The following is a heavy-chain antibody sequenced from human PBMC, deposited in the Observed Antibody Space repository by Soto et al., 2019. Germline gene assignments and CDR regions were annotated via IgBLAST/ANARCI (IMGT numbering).Heavy chain of an antibody. Sequence: ASVKVSCKASGDTFTTNYLHWVRQAPGQGLEWMGRINPNNGATLYAQEFQGRLILTTDTSTSTVYMDLNSVKSEDSAVYYCASRVLCDMDVWGQGTTVTVS. CDR3: ASRVLCDMDV. J-gene: IGHJ6*02. CDR1: GDTFTTNY. CDR2: INPNNGAT. D-gene: IGHD2-21*01. V-gene: IGHV1-46*01.